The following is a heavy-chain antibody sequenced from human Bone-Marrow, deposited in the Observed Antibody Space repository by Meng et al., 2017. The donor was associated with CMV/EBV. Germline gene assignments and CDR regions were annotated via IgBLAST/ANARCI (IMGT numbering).Heavy chain of an antibody. CDR3: AKEAGPFDI. CDR1: EFTFSSYG. CDR2: IWYDGSKK. Sequence: GESLKISCAASEFTFSSYGIHWVRQAPGKGLEWVALIWYDGSKKYYADSVQGRFAVSRDNSKNTLYLQMNSLRAEDTAVYYCAKEAGPFDIWGQGTLVTVSS. J-gene: IGHJ3*02. V-gene: IGHV3-33*06.